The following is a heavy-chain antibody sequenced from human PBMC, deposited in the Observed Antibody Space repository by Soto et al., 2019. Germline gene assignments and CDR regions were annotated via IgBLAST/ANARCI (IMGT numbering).Heavy chain of an antibody. V-gene: IGHV4-59*01. CDR2: IYYSGST. Sequence: SKTLSLTCTVSGGSISSYYWSWIRQPPGKGLEWIGYIYYSGSTNYNSSLKSRVTISVDTSKNQFSLKLSSVTAADTAVHYCARYLVPSDRLGRLVHWVQGTLVTV. D-gene: IGHD2-2*01. CDR3: ARYLVPSDRLGRLVH. CDR1: GGSISSYY. J-gene: IGHJ4*02.